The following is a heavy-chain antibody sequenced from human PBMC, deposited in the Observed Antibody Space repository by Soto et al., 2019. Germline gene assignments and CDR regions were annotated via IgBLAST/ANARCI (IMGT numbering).Heavy chain of an antibody. Sequence: PGGSLRLSCAASGFTVSSNYMSWVRQAPGKGLEWVSVIYSGGSTYYTDSVKGRFTISRDNSKNTLYLQMNSLRAEDTAVYYCARDLFGSGWTNWSDPWGQGTLVTVSS. CDR3: ARDLFGSGWTNWSDP. D-gene: IGHD6-19*01. CDR2: IYSGGST. CDR1: GFTVSSNY. J-gene: IGHJ5*02. V-gene: IGHV3-53*01.